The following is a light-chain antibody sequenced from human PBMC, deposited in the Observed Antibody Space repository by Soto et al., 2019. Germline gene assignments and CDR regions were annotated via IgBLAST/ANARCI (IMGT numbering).Light chain of an antibody. CDR3: CSYVGSYSLV. CDR1: SSYVGNYIY. V-gene: IGLV2-11*01. J-gene: IGLJ2*01. CDR2: DVS. Sequence: QSVLTQPRSVSGSPGQSVTISCTGTSSYVGNYIYVSWYQQHPGKAPKLMIYDVSKRPPGVPDRFSGSKSGNTASLTISGLQAEDEADYYCCSYVGSYSLVFGGGTKVTVL.